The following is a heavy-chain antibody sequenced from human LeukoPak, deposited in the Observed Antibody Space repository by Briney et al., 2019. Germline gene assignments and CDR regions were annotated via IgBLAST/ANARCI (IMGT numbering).Heavy chain of an antibody. J-gene: IGHJ6*02. D-gene: IGHD3-10*01. V-gene: IGHV3-23*01. CDR2: ISGSGSGT. CDR1: GFTFSSYA. Sequence: GASLRLSCAVSGFTFSSYAMSWVRQAPGKGLEWVSGISGSGSGTDYADSVKGRFTISRDNSKNTLYLQMNSLRAEDTAVYYCAKTIPYGSGTDYYYYGMDVWGQGTTVTVSS. CDR3: AKTIPYGSGTDYYYYGMDV.